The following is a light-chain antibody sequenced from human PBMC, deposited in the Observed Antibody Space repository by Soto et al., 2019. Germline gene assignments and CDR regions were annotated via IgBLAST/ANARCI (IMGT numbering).Light chain of an antibody. CDR3: CSYAGSAGYV. V-gene: IGLV2-23*01. J-gene: IGLJ1*01. CDR2: EGS. CDR1: SSDVGSYNL. Sequence: QSALTQPASVSGSPGQSITISCTGTSSDVGSYNLVSWYQQHPGKAPKLMIYEGSKRPSGVSNRFSGSKSGNTASLTISGLQAEDEADYYCCSYAGSAGYVFGTGTKVTGL.